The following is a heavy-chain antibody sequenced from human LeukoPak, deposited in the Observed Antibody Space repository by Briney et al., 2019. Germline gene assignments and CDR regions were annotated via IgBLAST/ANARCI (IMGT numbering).Heavy chain of an antibody. CDR1: GFTFSSYS. Sequence: GGSLRLSCAASGFTFSSYSMNWVRQAPGKGLEWVSGISWNSGSIGYADSVKGRFTISRDNAKNSLYLQMNSLRAEDTALYYCAKDRRECIRPNP. J-gene: IGHJ5*02. D-gene: IGHD3-10*01. V-gene: IGHV3-9*01. CDR2: ISWNSGSI. CDR3: AKDRRECIRPNP.